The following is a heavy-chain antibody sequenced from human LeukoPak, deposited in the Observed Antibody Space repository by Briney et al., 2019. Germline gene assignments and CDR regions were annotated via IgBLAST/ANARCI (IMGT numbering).Heavy chain of an antibody. CDR1: GFTFSSYW. CDR2: IKQDGSEK. D-gene: IGHD3-10*01. J-gene: IGHJ4*02. CDR3: ARDSVNSLWFGELFKGFDY. V-gene: IGHV3-7*01. Sequence: GGSLRLSCAASGFTFSSYWMSWVRQAPGKGLEWVANIKQDGSEKYYVDSVKGRFPISRDNAKNSLYLQMNSLRAEDTAVYYCARDSVNSLWFGELFKGFDYWGQGTLVTVSS.